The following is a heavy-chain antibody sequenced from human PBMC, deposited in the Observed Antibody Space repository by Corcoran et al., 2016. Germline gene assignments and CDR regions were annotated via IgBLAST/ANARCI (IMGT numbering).Heavy chain of an antibody. CDR1: GGSFSGYY. CDR3: ARGAQGGLRWGALGKTRWVLDP. CDR2: INHSGST. D-gene: IGHD4-17*01. Sequence: QVQLQQWGAGLLKPSETLSLTCAVYGGSFSGYYWSWIRQPPGKGLEWIGEINHSGSTNYNPSLKSRVTISVDTSKNQFSLKLGSVTAADTAVYYCARGAQGGLRWGALGKTRWVLDPWGQGTLVTVSS. J-gene: IGHJ5*02. V-gene: IGHV4-34*01.